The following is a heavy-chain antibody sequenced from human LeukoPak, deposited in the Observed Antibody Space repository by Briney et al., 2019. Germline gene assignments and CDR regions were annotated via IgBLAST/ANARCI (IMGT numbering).Heavy chain of an antibody. D-gene: IGHD2-8*01. CDR3: ARGGRGFVLMVYAMYFDL. V-gene: IGHV4-34*01. Sequence: PSETLSLTCAVYGGSFSGYYWSWIRQPPGKGLEWIGEINHSGSTNYNPSLKSRVTISVDTSKNQFSLKLSSVTAADTAVYYCARGGRGFVLMVYAMYFDLWGRGTLVTVSS. J-gene: IGHJ2*01. CDR1: GGSFSGYY. CDR2: INHSGST.